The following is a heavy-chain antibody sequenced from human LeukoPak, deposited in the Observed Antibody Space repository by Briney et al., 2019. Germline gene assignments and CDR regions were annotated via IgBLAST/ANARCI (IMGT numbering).Heavy chain of an antibody. CDR1: GGSISSGGYS. J-gene: IGHJ4*02. D-gene: IGHD3-10*01. CDR2: IYHSGST. Sequence: PSETLSLTCAVSGGSISSGGYSGHWIRQPPGKGLEWIGYIYHSGSTYYNPSLKSRVTISVDRSKNQFSLKLSSVTAADTAVYYCARGRYYGSGSYYNVGVYYFDYWGQGTLVTVSS. CDR3: ARGRYYGSGSYYNVGVYYFDY. V-gene: IGHV4-30-2*01.